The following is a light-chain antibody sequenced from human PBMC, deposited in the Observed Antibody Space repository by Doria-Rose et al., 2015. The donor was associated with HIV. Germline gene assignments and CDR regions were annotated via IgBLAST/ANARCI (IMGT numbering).Light chain of an antibody. V-gene: IGKV3-20*01. CDR1: QSVSANY. CDR2: GAS. Sequence: EIVLTQSPGTLSLSPGERATLSCRASQSVSANYLAWYQQSPGQSPRLLIYGASSRATDIPDRFSGSGSGTDFTLTISRLEPEDFAVYYCHQYASSRTFGQGTKVEIK. J-gene: IGKJ1*01. CDR3: HQYASSRT.